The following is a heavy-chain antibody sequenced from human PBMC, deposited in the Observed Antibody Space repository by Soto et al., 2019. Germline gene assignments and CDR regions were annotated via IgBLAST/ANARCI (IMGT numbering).Heavy chain of an antibody. D-gene: IGHD3-9*01. Sequence: GGSLRLSCTAAGFTFSDYSMSWFRQAPGKGLEWVGFIRDLAHGGSTEYAASVKGRFTISRDDSKSIAYLQMNSLKTEDTAVYYCTRDNDILTGYYLRDYYYGMDVWGQGTTVTVSS. CDR2: IRDLAHGGST. J-gene: IGHJ6*02. CDR1: GFTFSDYS. V-gene: IGHV3-49*03. CDR3: TRDNDILTGYYLRDYYYGMDV.